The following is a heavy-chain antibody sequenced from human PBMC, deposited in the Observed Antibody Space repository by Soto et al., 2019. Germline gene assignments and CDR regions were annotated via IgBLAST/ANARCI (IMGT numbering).Heavy chain of an antibody. V-gene: IGHV4-59*08. CDR1: GGSISSYY. CDR3: ARLEKDIVVVRSNRWPYYMDV. Sequence: QVQLQESGPGLVKPSETLSLTCTVSGGSISSYYWSWIRQPPGKGLEWIGYIYYSGSTNYNPSLKSRVTISVDTSKNQFSLKLSSVTAADTAVYYCARLEKDIVVVRSNRWPYYMDVWGKGTTVTVSS. CDR2: IYYSGST. J-gene: IGHJ6*03. D-gene: IGHD2-2*01.